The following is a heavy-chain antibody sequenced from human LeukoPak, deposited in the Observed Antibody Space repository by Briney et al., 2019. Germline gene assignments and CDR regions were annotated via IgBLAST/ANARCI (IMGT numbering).Heavy chain of an antibody. V-gene: IGHV1-18*01. J-gene: IGHJ4*02. CDR1: GYTFTSYG. Sequence: ASVKVSCKASGYTFTSYGISWVRQAPGQGLEWMGWISAYNGNTNYAQKLQGRVTMTTDTSTSTAYMELRSLRSDDTAVYYCAREASLTTVTTSSPTFDYWGQGTLVTVSS. CDR2: ISAYNGNT. CDR3: AREASLTTVTTSSPTFDY. D-gene: IGHD4-17*01.